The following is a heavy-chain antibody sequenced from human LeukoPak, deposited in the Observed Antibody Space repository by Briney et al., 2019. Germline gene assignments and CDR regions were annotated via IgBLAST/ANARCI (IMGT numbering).Heavy chain of an antibody. CDR2: MDPDSGNT. CDR1: GYTFTNHD. Sequence: ASVKVSCKASGYTFTNHDINWVRQATGQGLEWMGYMDPDSGNTGYAQKFQGGVTMTRNTSISTAYLEVNSLTSDDTAVHYCARRIRQDEYWGQGTLVAVSS. CDR3: ARRIRQDEY. V-gene: IGHV1-8*01. D-gene: IGHD2-15*01. J-gene: IGHJ4*02.